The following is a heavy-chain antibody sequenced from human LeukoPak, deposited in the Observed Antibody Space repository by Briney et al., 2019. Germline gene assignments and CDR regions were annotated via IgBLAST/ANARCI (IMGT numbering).Heavy chain of an antibody. D-gene: IGHD3-22*01. CDR1: GYTFTGYY. J-gene: IGHJ4*02. CDR2: INPNSGGT. V-gene: IGHV1-2*02. Sequence: ASVKVSCKASGYTFTGYYMHWVRQAPGQGLEWMGWINPNSGGTNYAQKFQGRVTMTRDTSISTAYMELSRLRSDDTAVYYCARSPITMIVEVNWDWGQGTLVTVSS. CDR3: ARSPITMIVEVNWD.